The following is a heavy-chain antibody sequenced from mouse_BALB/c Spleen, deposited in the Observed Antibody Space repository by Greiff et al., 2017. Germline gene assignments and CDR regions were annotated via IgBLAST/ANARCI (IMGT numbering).Heavy chain of an antibody. D-gene: IGHD1-1*01. CDR1: GYTFSSYW. J-gene: IGHJ2*01. V-gene: IGHV1-9*01. Sequence: VQGVESGAELMKPGASVKISCKATGYTFSSYWIEWVKQRPGHGLEWIGEILPGSGSTNYNEKFKGKATFTADTSSNTAYVQLSSLTSEDSAVYYCARDYGFPYYFDYWGQGTTLTVSS. CDR3: ARDYGFPYYFDY. CDR2: ILPGSGST.